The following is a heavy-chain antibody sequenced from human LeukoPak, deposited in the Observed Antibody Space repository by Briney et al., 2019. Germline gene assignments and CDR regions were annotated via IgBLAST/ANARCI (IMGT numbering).Heavy chain of an antibody. CDR2: IYYSWST. J-gene: IGHJ4*02. Sequence: SETLSLTCTVSGVSISSYYWSWIRQPPGKGLDWVGYIYYSWSTNYNPSLKSRVTISVDTSKNQFSLKLSSVPAADPAVYSCARHRKSSGWYLIFDYWGQGTLVTVSS. V-gene: IGHV4-59*08. D-gene: IGHD6-19*01. CDR1: GVSISSYY. CDR3: ARHRKSSGWYLIFDY.